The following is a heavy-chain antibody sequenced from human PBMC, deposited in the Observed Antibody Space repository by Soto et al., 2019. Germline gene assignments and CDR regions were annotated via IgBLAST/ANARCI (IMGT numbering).Heavy chain of an antibody. J-gene: IGHJ3*02. D-gene: IGHD3-9*01. Sequence: PGGAQSLLSVASGLSVSSLWMSLVRQAPGKGLVWVDNIKQDGGHKYYVPSVKGRFTISRDNAKNSLYLQMNSLRAEDTAVYYCARVMHYDTLTGYYPPEEVAFDIWGQGTMVTVSS. CDR3: ARVMHYDTLTGYYPPEEVAFDI. V-gene: IGHV3-7*01. CDR1: GLSVSSLW. CDR2: IKQDGGHK.